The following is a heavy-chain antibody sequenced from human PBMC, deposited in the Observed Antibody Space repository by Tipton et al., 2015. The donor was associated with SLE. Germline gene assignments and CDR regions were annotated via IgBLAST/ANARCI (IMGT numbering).Heavy chain of an antibody. V-gene: IGHV3-13*01. D-gene: IGHD7-27*01. J-gene: IGHJ4*02. CDR1: GFTFSSYD. Sequence: SLRLSCAASGFTFSSYDMHWVRQATGKGLEWVSVSGTAGDTYYPGSVKGRFTISRENAKNSLYLQMNSLRAGDTAVYYCARSKWGVDHWGQGTLVTVSS. CDR3: ARSKWGVDH. CDR2: SGTAGDT.